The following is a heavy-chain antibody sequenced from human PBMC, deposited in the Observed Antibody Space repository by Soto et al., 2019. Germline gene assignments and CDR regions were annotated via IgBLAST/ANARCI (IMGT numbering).Heavy chain of an antibody. V-gene: IGHV1-69*19. CDR1: GGTFNTYA. J-gene: IGHJ4*02. Sequence: QVQLVQSGAEMNKPGSSVKVSCQSSGGTFNTYAMNWVRQAPGQGPEWMGDISPMFGAANYAPKFQGRVTITADEPTGTSYMQLSSLTSEDTALYFCAREVQVHTPAFVYWGQGTLVTVSS. CDR2: ISPMFGAA. D-gene: IGHD3-10*01. CDR3: AREVQVHTPAFVY.